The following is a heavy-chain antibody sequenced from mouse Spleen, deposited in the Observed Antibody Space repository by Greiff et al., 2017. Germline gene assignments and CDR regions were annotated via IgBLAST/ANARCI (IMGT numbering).Heavy chain of an antibody. CDR2: ISSGSSTI. Sequence: VQLKESGGGLVKPGGSLKLSCAASGFTFSDYGMHWVRQAPEKGLEWVAYISSGSSTIYYADTVKGRFTISRDNAKNTLFLQMTSLRSEDTAMYYCARPTGTGYFDYWGQGTTLTVSS. CDR1: GFTFSDYG. CDR3: ARPTGTGYFDY. V-gene: IGHV5-17*01. J-gene: IGHJ2*01. D-gene: IGHD4-1*02.